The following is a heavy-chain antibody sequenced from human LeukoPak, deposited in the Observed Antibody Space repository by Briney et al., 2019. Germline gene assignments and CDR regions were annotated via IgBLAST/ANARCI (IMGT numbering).Heavy chain of an antibody. CDR2: INPVDSET. D-gene: IGHD3-10*01. CDR3: VRISSGTYMPIDH. CDR1: GSIFTNYW. V-gene: IGHV5-51*01. Sequence: GASLQISCKGSGSIFTNYWIGWVRQLPGKGLEWMGIINPVDSETRYSPSLQGQVTISADKSISTSYLQSSSLKASDSGMYYCVRISSGTYMPIDHWGQGTLVTVSS. J-gene: IGHJ4*02.